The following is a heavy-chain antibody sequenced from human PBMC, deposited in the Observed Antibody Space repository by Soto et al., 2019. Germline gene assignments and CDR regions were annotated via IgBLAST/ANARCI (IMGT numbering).Heavy chain of an antibody. CDR1: GYRFTSYW. CDR2: IYPGDSDT. J-gene: IGHJ4*02. V-gene: IGHV5-51*01. D-gene: IGHD6-19*01. CDR3: ARNTIAVAGNGYFDY. Sequence: XASLRVSWKLSGYRFTSYWSGLVLQMPGKGLEWMGIIYPGDSDTRYSPSFQGQVTISADKSISTAYLQWSSLKASDTAMYYCARNTIAVAGNGYFDYCGQRTLVTVSS.